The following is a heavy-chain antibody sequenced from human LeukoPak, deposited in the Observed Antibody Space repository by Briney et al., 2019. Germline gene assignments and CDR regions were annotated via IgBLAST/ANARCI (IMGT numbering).Heavy chain of an antibody. CDR3: GLKASRGSYYQFDY. J-gene: IGHJ4*02. D-gene: IGHD1-26*01. V-gene: IGHV1-8*01. Sequence: ASVEVSCTASGYTFTSYDINWVRQATGQGLEWMGWMNPNSGNTGYAQKFQGRVTMTRNTSISTAYMELSSLRSEDTAVYYCGLKASRGSYYQFDYWGQGTLVTVSS. CDR2: MNPNSGNT. CDR1: GYTFTSYD.